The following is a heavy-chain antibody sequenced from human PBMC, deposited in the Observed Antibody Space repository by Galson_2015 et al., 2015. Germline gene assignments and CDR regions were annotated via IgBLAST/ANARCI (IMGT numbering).Heavy chain of an antibody. Sequence: SVKVSCKASGGTFSSYAISWVRQAPGQGLEWMGGIIPIFGTANYAQKFQGRVTITADESTSTAYMELSSLRSEDTAVYYCARDLRSGSYYNYWGQGTLVTVSS. CDR3: ARDLRSGSYYNY. D-gene: IGHD3-10*01. J-gene: IGHJ4*02. V-gene: IGHV1-69*13. CDR2: IIPIFGTA. CDR1: GGTFSSYA.